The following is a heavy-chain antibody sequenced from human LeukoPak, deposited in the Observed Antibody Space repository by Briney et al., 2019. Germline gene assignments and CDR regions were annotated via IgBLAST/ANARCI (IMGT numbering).Heavy chain of an antibody. D-gene: IGHD2-15*01. J-gene: IGHJ4*02. CDR3: AREGLHRNFDY. V-gene: IGHV3-23*01. CDR1: GFTFSSYA. Sequence: PGGSLRLSCAASGFTFSSYAMSWVRQTPGKGLDWVSTIYGSGGSTHYADSVKDRFTISRDNSKNTLYLQMNSLRAEDTAVYYCAREGLHRNFDYWGQGTLVTVSS. CDR2: IYGSGGST.